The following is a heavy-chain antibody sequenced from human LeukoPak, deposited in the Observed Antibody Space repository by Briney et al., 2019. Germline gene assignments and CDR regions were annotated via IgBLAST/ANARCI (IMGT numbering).Heavy chain of an antibody. D-gene: IGHD3-10*01. CDR1: GFTFSSYG. Sequence: GGTLRLSCAASGFTFSSYGMSWVRQAPGKGLEWVSAISGSGGSTYYADSVKGRFTISRDNSKNTLYLQMNSLRAEDTAVYYCAKDVTMVRRAVDYWGQGTLVTVSS. V-gene: IGHV3-23*01. CDR2: ISGSGGST. CDR3: AKDVTMVRRAVDY. J-gene: IGHJ4*02.